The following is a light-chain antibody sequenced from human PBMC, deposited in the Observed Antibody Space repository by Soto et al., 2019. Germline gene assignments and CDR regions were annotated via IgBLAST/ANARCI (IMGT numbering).Light chain of an antibody. CDR3: QQYNNWPIT. J-gene: IGKJ5*01. CDR1: QSVSSN. CDR2: GAS. Sequence: EIVMTQSPATLSVSPGERATLSCRASQSVSSNLAWYQQKPGQAPRLLIYGASTRATGIPARFSGSGSGTEVTLTISSLQSEDFAVYDCQQYNNWPITFGQGTRLEIK. V-gene: IGKV3-15*01.